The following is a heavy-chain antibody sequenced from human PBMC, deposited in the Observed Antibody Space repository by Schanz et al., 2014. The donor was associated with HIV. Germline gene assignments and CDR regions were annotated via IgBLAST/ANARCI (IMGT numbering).Heavy chain of an antibody. J-gene: IGHJ4*02. D-gene: IGHD6-13*01. CDR3: TKDTRAGGRSWYKGGAGFDY. CDR1: GFTFTDYT. CDR2: ISADGGHS. Sequence: EVQLVESGGTVVQPGGSLRLSCAASGFTFTDYTLHWVRQSPGRGLEWVSLISADGGHSYHADSVQGRFTISRDNSKNSLFLQMTSLKIEDTALYYCTKDTRAGGRSWYKGGAGFDYWGQGTLVTVSS. V-gene: IGHV3-43*01.